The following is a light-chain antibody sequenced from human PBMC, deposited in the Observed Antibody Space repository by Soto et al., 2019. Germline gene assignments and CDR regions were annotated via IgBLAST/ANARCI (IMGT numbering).Light chain of an antibody. Sequence: QYVLTQPPSASGSPGQSVTISCAGTSSDVGAYNYVSWYQQHPGKAPKLMIYEVTKRPSGVPDRFSGSKSGNTASLTVSGLQVEDEADYYCSSHAGTKVVFGGGTKVTVL. V-gene: IGLV2-8*01. CDR3: SSHAGTKVV. J-gene: IGLJ2*01. CDR1: SSDVGAYNY. CDR2: EVT.